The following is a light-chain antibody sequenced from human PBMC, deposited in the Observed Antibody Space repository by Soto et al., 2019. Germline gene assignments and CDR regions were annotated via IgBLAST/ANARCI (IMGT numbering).Light chain of an antibody. V-gene: IGKV3-15*01. CDR2: GSF. CDR1: QSVYSN. CDR3: QQFTQWPLS. J-gene: IGKJ4*01. Sequence: EIVMTQSPATLSVSPGERVTLSCRARQSVYSNLAWYQQKPGQAPRLLIHGSFTRATGIPARFSGSGSGTEFTLTISSLQSEDFAVYYCQQFTQWPLSFGGGTKVEIK.